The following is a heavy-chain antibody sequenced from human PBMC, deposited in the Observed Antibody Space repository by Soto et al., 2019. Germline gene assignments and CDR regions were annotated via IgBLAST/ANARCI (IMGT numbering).Heavy chain of an antibody. CDR3: ARMDSSGYYYLGFDP. Sequence: PSVKVSCKASGGTFSTYAISWVRQAPGQGFEWMGGIIPIFGTTNYAQKFQGRVTITADESTSTAYMELSSLRSEDTAVYYCARMDSSGYYYLGFDPWGQGTLVTVSS. V-gene: IGHV1-69*13. J-gene: IGHJ5*02. CDR2: IIPIFGTT. D-gene: IGHD3-22*01. CDR1: GGTFSTYA.